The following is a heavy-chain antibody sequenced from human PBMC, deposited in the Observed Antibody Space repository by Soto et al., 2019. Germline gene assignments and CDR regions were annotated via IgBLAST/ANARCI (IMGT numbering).Heavy chain of an antibody. CDR2: TYYSGGT. J-gene: IGHJ5*02. V-gene: IGHV4-61*01. CDR1: GGSVSSGSYY. Sequence: SETLSLTCTVSGGSVSSGSYYWSWMRQPPGKGLEWIGYTYYSGGTNYNPSLKSRVTISVDTSKNQFSLMLSSVTAADTAVYYCTRTIFGVLKGFDPWGQGTLVTVS. D-gene: IGHD3-3*01. CDR3: TRTIFGVLKGFDP.